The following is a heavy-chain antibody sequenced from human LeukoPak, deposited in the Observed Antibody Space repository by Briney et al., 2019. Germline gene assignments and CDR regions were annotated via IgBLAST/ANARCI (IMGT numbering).Heavy chain of an antibody. V-gene: IGHV3-23*01. J-gene: IGHJ4*02. CDR2: IIGSGART. D-gene: IGHD3-3*01. CDR1: GFTFSNYA. CDR3: AKDSITIFGVVIIPD. Sequence: GGSLRLSCAASGFTFSNYAMSWVRQAPGKGLEWVSGIIGSGARTHYADSVKGRFTISRDNSKNTLYLQMNSLRAEDTAVYYCAKDSITIFGVVIIPDWGQGTLVTVSS.